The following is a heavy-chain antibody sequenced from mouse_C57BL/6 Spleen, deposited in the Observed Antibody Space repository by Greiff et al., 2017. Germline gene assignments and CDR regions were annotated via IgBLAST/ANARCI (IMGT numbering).Heavy chain of an antibody. J-gene: IGHJ2*01. Sequence: QVQLKQPGAELVKPGASVKLSCKASGYTFTSYWMHWVKQRPGQGLEWIGMIHPNSGSTNYNEKFKSKATLTVDKSSSTAYMQLSSLTSEDSAVYYCARSGRTTVYYFDDWGQGTTLTVSS. CDR1: GYTFTSYW. D-gene: IGHD1-1*01. V-gene: IGHV1-64*01. CDR3: ARSGRTTVYYFDD. CDR2: IHPNSGST.